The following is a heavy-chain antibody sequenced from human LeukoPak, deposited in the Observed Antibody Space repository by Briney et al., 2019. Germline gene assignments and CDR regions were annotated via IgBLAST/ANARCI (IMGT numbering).Heavy chain of an antibody. V-gene: IGHV3-23*01. CDR3: AKLGLWFGELLDAFHI. CDR2: ISGSGGST. J-gene: IGHJ3*02. D-gene: IGHD3-10*01. Sequence: PGGSLRLSCAASGFTFSIYAMRWVRQAPGKGLEWVSAISGSGGSTYYADSVKGRFTISRDNSKNTLYLQLNSLRAEDTAVYYCAKLGLWFGELLDAFHIWGQGTMVTVSS. CDR1: GFTFSIYA.